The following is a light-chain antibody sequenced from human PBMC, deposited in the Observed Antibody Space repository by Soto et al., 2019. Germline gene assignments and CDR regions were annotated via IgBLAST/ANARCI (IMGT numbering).Light chain of an antibody. Sequence: QSVLTQPPSASGSPGQSVAISCTGTSSDVGGYNYVSWYQQHPGKAPKLMIYDVSKRPSGVPDRFSGSKSGNTASLTISGLQAEDAADYYCCSYAGSYTFVFGSGTKVTVL. CDR2: DVS. CDR3: CSYAGSYTFV. CDR1: SSDVGGYNY. J-gene: IGLJ1*01. V-gene: IGLV2-11*01.